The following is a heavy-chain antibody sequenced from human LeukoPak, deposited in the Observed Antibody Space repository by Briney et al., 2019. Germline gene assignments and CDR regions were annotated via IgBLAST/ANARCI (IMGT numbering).Heavy chain of an antibody. V-gene: IGHV4-30-4*07. CDR3: ARRLGYCSSTSCPNFDP. J-gene: IGHJ5*02. CDR2: IHDSGST. CDR1: GGSISSGGYS. Sequence: SETLSLTCVVSGGSISSGGYSWSWIRQTPGKGLEWIAYIHDSGSTYYNPSLKGRVSISIDTSKNQFSLKLSSVTAADTAVYYCARRLGYCSSTSCPNFDPWGQGTLVTVSS. D-gene: IGHD2-2*01.